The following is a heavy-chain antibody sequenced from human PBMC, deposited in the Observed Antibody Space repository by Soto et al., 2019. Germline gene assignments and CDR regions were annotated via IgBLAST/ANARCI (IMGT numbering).Heavy chain of an antibody. CDR3: AKDVYYGSGGDAFDI. CDR1: GFTFSSYA. D-gene: IGHD3-10*01. Sequence: GGSLRLSCAASGFTFSSYAMSWVRQAPGKGLEWVSAISGSGRSTYYAASVKGWFTIFRDNYKNPLYLQMNSLRAEDTAVYYCAKDVYYGSGGDAFDIWGQGTMVTVSS. J-gene: IGHJ3*02. CDR2: ISGSGRST. V-gene: IGHV3-23*01.